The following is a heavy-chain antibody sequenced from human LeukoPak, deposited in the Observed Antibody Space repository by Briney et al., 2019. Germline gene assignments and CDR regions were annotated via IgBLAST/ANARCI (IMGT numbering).Heavy chain of an antibody. V-gene: IGHV3-23*01. CDR2: ITDSGGDT. D-gene: IGHD3-10*01. Sequence: GGSLRLSCVASGFTFSLYAMIWVRQAPGKGLEWVSAITDSGGDTYSSDSVKGRFTISRDNSKNTLYLQMNSLRAEDTAVYYCAKDQYEYYYGSREGPYDAFDIWGQGTMVTVSS. J-gene: IGHJ3*02. CDR3: AKDQYEYYYGSREGPYDAFDI. CDR1: GFTFSLYA.